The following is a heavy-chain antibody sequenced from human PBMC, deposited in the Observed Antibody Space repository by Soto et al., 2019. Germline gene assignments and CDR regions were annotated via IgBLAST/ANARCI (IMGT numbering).Heavy chain of an antibody. V-gene: IGHV4-34*01. CDR1: GGSFSGYY. J-gene: IGHJ4*02. CDR3: ARRRYWSRDGYNWSLDH. D-gene: IGHD5-12*01. Sequence: PSATLSLTCSVYGGSFSGYYWSWIRQPPGKGLEWIGEINHSGSTNYNPSLKSRVTISVDTSKNQFSLKLSSVTAADTAVYYCARRRYWSRDGYNWSLDHWGQGTLGTV. CDR2: INHSGST.